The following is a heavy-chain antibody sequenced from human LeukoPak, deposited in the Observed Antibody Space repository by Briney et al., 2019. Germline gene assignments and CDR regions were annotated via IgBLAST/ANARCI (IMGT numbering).Heavy chain of an antibody. D-gene: IGHD6-19*01. J-gene: IGHJ3*02. CDR3: ARDGWREEDI. Sequence: GASVKVSCKASGGTFSSYAISWVRQAPGQGLEWMGGFIPIFGTANYAQKFQGRVTITADESTSTAYVELSSLRSEDTAVYYCARDGWREEDIWGQGTMVTVSS. V-gene: IGHV1-69*13. CDR1: GGTFSSYA. CDR2: FIPIFGTA.